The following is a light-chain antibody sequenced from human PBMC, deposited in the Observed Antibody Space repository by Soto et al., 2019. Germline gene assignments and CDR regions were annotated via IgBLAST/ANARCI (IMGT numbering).Light chain of an antibody. CDR2: DAS. V-gene: IGKV3-11*01. CDR3: QQRSNWPPFLT. CDR1: QSVSSY. J-gene: IGKJ4*01. Sequence: EIVLTQSPATLSLSPGERATLSCRASQSVSSYLAWYQQKPGQAPRLLIYDASNRATGIPARFSGSGSGTDFTLTISSLEPEDFAVYYYQQRSNWPPFLTFGGGTKVEI.